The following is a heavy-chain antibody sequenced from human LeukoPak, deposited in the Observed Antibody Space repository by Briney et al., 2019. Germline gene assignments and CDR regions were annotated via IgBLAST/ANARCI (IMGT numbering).Heavy chain of an antibody. Sequence: WMGIIYPGDSHTRYSPSFQGQVTISADRSISTAYLQWSSLKASDTAMYYCARRLATGYCDYWGQGTLVTVSS. J-gene: IGHJ4*02. CDR2: IYPGDSHT. D-gene: IGHD3-9*01. CDR3: ARRLATGYCDY. V-gene: IGHV5-51*01.